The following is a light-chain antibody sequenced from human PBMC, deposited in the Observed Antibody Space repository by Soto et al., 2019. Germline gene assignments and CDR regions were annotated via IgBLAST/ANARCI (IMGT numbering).Light chain of an antibody. J-gene: IGLJ3*02. V-gene: IGLV9-49*03. CDR3: GADHGSGSSFAWV. Sequence: QPVLTQPPSASTSLGASVTLTCTLSSGYSDYKVDWYQKRPGKGPRFLMRVDTGGIVGSKGDGVPDRFSVLGSGLNRYLTINNILEEDESDYYCGADHGSGSSFAWVFGGGTKVTVL. CDR2: VDTGGIVG. CDR1: SGYSDYK.